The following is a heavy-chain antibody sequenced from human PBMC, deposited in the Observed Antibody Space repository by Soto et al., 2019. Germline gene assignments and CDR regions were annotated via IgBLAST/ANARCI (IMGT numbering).Heavy chain of an antibody. CDR2: IIPIFGTA. V-gene: IGHV1-69*13. CDR3: ARDQMTTVTSNWFDP. Sequence: SVKVSCKASGYTFTSYYMHWVRQAPGQGLEWMGGIIPIFGTANYAQKFQGRVTITADESTSTAYMELSSLRSEDTAVYYCARDQMTTVTSNWFDPWGQGTLVTVSS. CDR1: GYTFTSYY. J-gene: IGHJ5*02. D-gene: IGHD4-4*01.